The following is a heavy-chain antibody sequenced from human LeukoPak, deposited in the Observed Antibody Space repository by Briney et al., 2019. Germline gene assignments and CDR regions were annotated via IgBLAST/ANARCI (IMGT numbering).Heavy chain of an antibody. CDR2: ISYDGSNK. J-gene: IGHJ4*02. CDR1: GFTFSSYA. D-gene: IGHD3-9*01. V-gene: IGHV3-30-3*01. Sequence: GGPLRLSCAASGFTFSSYAMHWVRQAPGKGLEWVAVISYDGSNKYYADSVKGRFTISRDNSKNTLYLQMNSLRAEDTAVYYCARDHHDTDSLPDYWGQGTLVTVSS. CDR3: ARDHHDTDSLPDY.